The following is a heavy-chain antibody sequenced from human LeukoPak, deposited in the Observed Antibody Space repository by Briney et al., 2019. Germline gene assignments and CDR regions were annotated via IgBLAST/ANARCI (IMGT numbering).Heavy chain of an antibody. J-gene: IGHJ4*02. CDR1: GYTFSYYA. V-gene: IGHV3-30-3*01. Sequence: GGSLRLSCAASGYTFSYYALHWVRQAPGKGLEWVAVISYDGSNKYYADSVKGRFTISRDNSKNTLYLQMNSLRGEDTAVYYCARDRKGGSGWTLFDYWGQGTLVTVSS. D-gene: IGHD6-19*01. CDR2: ISYDGSNK. CDR3: ARDRKGGSGWTLFDY.